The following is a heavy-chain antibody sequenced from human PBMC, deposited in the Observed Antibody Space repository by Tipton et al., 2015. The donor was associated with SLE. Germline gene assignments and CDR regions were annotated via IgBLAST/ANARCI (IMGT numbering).Heavy chain of an antibody. J-gene: IGHJ6*03. CDR3: ARGPRSMGGSTRHYYYYYMDV. Sequence: TLSLTCAVYGGSFSGFYWNWIRQPPGKGLEWIGEIDHSGSTNYNPSLKSRVTISLDTSKNQLSLRVSSVTAADTAVYYCARGPRSMGGSTRHYYYYYMDVWGKGTTVTVSS. CDR1: GGSFSGFY. V-gene: IGHV4-34*01. CDR2: IDHSGST. D-gene: IGHD2-2*01.